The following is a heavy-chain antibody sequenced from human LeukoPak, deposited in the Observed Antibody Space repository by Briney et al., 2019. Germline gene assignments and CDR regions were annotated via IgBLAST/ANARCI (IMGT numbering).Heavy chain of an antibody. CDR1: GNTLRELP. CDR2: FDPENAEI. V-gene: IGHV1-24*01. J-gene: IGHJ4*02. CDR3: ATRGSDFWSGFDY. Sequence: ASVKVSCKLSGNTLRELPIQWVRQAGGKGRAWMAGFDPENAEIVYAQKFQGRVTMTEDTSTNTAYMELTSLTSDDTTLYYCATRGSDFWSGFDYWGQGTQVTVSS. D-gene: IGHD3-3*01.